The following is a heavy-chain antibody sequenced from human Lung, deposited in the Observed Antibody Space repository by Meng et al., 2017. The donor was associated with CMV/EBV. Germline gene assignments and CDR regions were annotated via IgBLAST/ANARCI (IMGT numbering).Heavy chain of an antibody. CDR1: GGSISSGDYY. Sequence: QVQLQGSGPGLVKPSQTLSLTCTVSGGSISSGDYYWSWIRQPPGKGLEWIGYIYYTGSTYYNPSLKSRVIISVDTSKNQFSLKLSSVTAADTAVYYCARALDTAMVTFDYWGQGTLVTVSS. D-gene: IGHD5-18*01. CDR3: ARALDTAMVTFDY. J-gene: IGHJ4*02. CDR2: IYYTGST. V-gene: IGHV4-30-4*01.